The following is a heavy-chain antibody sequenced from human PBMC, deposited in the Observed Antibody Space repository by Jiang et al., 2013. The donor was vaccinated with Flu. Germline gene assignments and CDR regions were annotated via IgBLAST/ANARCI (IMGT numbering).Heavy chain of an antibody. J-gene: IGHJ4*02. CDR2: IKSKTDGGTT. CDR1: GFTFSNAW. V-gene: IGHV3-15*01. CDR3: TTEPFGEHSMAVFDY. D-gene: IGHD3-10*01. Sequence: QLLESGGGLVKPGGSLRLSCAASGFTFSNAWMSWVRQAPGKGLEWVGRIKSKTDGGTTDYAAPVKGRFTISRDDSKNTLYLQMNSLKTEDTAVYYCTTEPFGEHSMAVFDYWGQGTLVTVSS.